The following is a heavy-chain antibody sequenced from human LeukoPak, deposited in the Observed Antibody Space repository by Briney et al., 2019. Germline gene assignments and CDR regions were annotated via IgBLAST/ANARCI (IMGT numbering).Heavy chain of an antibody. D-gene: IGHD1-7*01. J-gene: IGHJ5*02. CDR1: GISFSNYW. Sequence: GGSLTLSCAASGISFSNYWMSWVRQAPGKGLDWVANIKQDGSEKYYVDSVKGRFTISRDNAKNSLYLQMNSLRAEDTALYYCARAGTYETTWYHWGQGTLVTVSS. CDR3: ARAGTYETTWYH. V-gene: IGHV3-7*01. CDR2: IKQDGSEK.